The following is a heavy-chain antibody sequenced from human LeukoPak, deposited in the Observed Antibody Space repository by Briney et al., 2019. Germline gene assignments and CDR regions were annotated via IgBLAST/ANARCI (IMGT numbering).Heavy chain of an antibody. J-gene: IGHJ4*02. V-gene: IGHV3-74*01. CDR1: GFTSFSIYW. Sequence: GRSLRLSCAASGFTSFSIYWIRWVRQAPGKGLVWVSRIKGDGSGTIYADSVKGRFTISRDNARNTVYLQMNSLRVEDTAVYYCARDRNYQLSPPWGQGTLVTVSS. D-gene: IGHD2-2*01. CDR3: ARDRNYQLSPP. CDR2: IKGDGSGT.